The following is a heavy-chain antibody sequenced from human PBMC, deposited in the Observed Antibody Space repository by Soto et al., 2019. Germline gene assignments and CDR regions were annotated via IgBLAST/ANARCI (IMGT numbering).Heavy chain of an antibody. V-gene: IGHV3-43*01. Sequence: GGSLRLSCAASGFTFDDYTMHWVRQAPGKGLEWVSLISWDGGSTYYADSVKGRFTISRDNSKNSLYLQMNSLRTEDTALYYCAKDVSPGIYYNVPESYFDYWGQGTLVTVSS. CDR1: GFTFDDYT. CDR2: ISWDGGST. D-gene: IGHD3-10*01. CDR3: AKDVSPGIYYNVPESYFDY. J-gene: IGHJ4*02.